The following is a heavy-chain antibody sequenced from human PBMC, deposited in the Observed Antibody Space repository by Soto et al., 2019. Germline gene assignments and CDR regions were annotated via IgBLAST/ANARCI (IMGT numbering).Heavy chain of an antibody. Sequence: TSETLSLTCTVSGGSISSSSYYWGWIRQPPGKGLEWIGSIYYSGSTYYNPSLKSRVTISVDTSKNQFSLKLSSVTAADTAVYYCASSPGVEQWLEYFQHWGQGTLVTVSS. CDR3: ASSPGVEQWLEYFQH. D-gene: IGHD6-19*01. J-gene: IGHJ1*01. V-gene: IGHV4-39*01. CDR1: GGSISSSSYY. CDR2: IYYSGST.